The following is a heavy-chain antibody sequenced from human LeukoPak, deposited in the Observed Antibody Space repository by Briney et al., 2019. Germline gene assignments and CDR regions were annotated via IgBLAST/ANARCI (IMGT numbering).Heavy chain of an antibody. D-gene: IGHD3-10*01. CDR1: GFTFDDYA. CDR3: AREYYYGRGDFDY. V-gene: IGHV3-43*01. Sequence: GGSLTLSCAASGFTFDDYAMHWVRQVPGKGLEWISFITWNGDERHYADSVKGRFTISRDNRQNSLYLQMNGLRIEDTAVYYCAREYYYGRGDFDYWGQGTLVTVSS. CDR2: ITWNGDER. J-gene: IGHJ4*02.